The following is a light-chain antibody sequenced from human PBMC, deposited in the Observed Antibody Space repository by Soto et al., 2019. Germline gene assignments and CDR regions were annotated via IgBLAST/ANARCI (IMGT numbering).Light chain of an antibody. Sequence: DIQMSQSPSSLSASVGDRVTITCQASQDISNYLNWYQHKPGKAPKLLIFRASNLETGVPSRFSGGGSGTQFTFTISSLQPEDIATYYCQPYDNLPSYTFGPGTKLEIK. CDR3: QPYDNLPSYT. CDR1: QDISNY. J-gene: IGKJ2*01. CDR2: RAS. V-gene: IGKV1-33*01.